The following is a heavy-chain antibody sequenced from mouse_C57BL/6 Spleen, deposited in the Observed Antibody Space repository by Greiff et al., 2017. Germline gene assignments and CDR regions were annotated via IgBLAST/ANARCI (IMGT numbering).Heavy chain of an antibody. CDR3: ARKWLLGGNAMDY. CDR2: IYWEDDK. J-gene: IGHJ4*01. CDR1: GFSLSTSGMG. D-gene: IGHD2-3*01. Sequence: QVTLKVSGPGILQSSQTLSLTCSFSGFSLSTSGMGVSWIRQPSGKGLEWLAHIYWEDDKRYNPSLTSRLTISKDTSRNQVFLKITSVDTAYTATYYCARKWLLGGNAMDYWGQGTSVTVSS. V-gene: IGHV8-12*01.